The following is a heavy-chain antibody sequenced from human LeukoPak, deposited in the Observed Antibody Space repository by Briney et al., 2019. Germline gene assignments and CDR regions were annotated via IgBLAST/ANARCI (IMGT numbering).Heavy chain of an antibody. CDR3: TRMSREAPGLPDI. V-gene: IGHV3-74*01. CDR1: GFTFSSYW. Sequence: GGSLRLSCAASGFTFSSYWMQWVRQAPGKGVVWVSRLSPDGSSTTSADAVKGRFTISRDNAKNTLYLQIGSLRADDTAGYYCTRMSREAPGLPDIWGERTLCTVSS. CDR2: LSPDGSST. D-gene: IGHD5-24*01. J-gene: IGHJ4*02.